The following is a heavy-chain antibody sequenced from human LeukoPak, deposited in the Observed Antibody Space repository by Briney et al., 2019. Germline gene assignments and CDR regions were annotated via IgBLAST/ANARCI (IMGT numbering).Heavy chain of an antibody. Sequence: GGSLRLSCAGSGFTFRFYAMTWVRQAPGKGLEWVSGISGDASVSKHADSVKGRFNISRDNSKNTLYLQLNSLRVEDTAIYYCANAYSSSLYGDAFRIWGQGTMVTVSP. CDR2: ISGDASVS. CDR3: ANAYSSSLYGDAFRI. CDR1: GFTFRFYA. D-gene: IGHD6-13*01. J-gene: IGHJ3*02. V-gene: IGHV3-23*01.